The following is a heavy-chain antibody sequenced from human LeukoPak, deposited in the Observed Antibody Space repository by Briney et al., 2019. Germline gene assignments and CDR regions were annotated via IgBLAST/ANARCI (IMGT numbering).Heavy chain of an antibody. J-gene: IGHJ4*02. CDR1: GYTFTGYY. D-gene: IGHD6-13*01. Sequence: WASVKVSCKASGYTFTGYYMHWVRQAPGQGLEWMGWINPNSGGTNYAQKFQGWVTMTRDTSISTAYMELSRLRSDDTAVYYCARDAYSSSWYRGGELKYWGQGTLVTVSS. V-gene: IGHV1-2*04. CDR3: ARDAYSSSWYRGGELKY. CDR2: INPNSGGT.